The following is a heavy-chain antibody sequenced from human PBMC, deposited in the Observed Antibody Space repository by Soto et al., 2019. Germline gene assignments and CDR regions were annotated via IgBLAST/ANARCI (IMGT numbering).Heavy chain of an antibody. Sequence: QVQLVQSGAEVKKPGASVKVSCKASGYTFTSYDINWVRQATGQGLEWMGWMNPNSGNTGYAQKFKGRVTMTRNTSKSTAYMELSSLRSEDTAIYYCARGINYYDSGDDAFDIWGQGTRVTVSS. CDR1: GYTFTSYD. J-gene: IGHJ3*02. D-gene: IGHD3-10*01. CDR2: MNPNSGNT. CDR3: ARGINYYDSGDDAFDI. V-gene: IGHV1-8*01.